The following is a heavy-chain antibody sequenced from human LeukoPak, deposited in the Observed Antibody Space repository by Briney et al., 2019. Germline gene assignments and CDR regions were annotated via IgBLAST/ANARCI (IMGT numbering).Heavy chain of an antibody. Sequence: SETLSLTCAVYGGSFSGYYWSWIRQPPGKGLEWIGEINHSGSTNYNPSLKSRVTISVDTSKNQFSLKLSSVTAADTAVYYCARDEAKQQLRFDPWGQGTLVTVSS. CDR1: GGSFSGYY. CDR2: INHSGST. D-gene: IGHD6-13*01. CDR3: ARDEAKQQLRFDP. J-gene: IGHJ5*02. V-gene: IGHV4-34*01.